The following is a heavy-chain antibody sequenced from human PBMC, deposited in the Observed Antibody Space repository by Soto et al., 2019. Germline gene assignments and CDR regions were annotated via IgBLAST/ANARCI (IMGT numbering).Heavy chain of an antibody. V-gene: IGHV4-39*01. CDR2: IYYSGST. CDR1: GGSISRSSYY. J-gene: IGHJ4*02. Sequence: QLQLQESAPGLVKPSETLSLTCTVSGGSISRSSYYWGWIRQPPGKGLEWIGSIYYSGSTYYSPSLKSRVTISVDTSKNQFSLKVSSVTAADTALYYCARIAAAGSANFDYWGQGTLVTVSS. CDR3: ARIAAAGSANFDY. D-gene: IGHD6-13*01.